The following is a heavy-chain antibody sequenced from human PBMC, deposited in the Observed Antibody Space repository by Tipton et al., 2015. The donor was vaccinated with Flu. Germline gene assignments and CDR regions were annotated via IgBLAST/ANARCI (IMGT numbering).Heavy chain of an antibody. D-gene: IGHD3-10*01. CDR1: GGSLSSFY. CDR2: VYSSGTA. V-gene: IGHV4-4*07. J-gene: IGHJ5*02. Sequence: GLVKPSETLSLTCSVSGGSLSSFYWTWIRQSVGKGLEWIGRVYSSGTANLNPSLKSRLTMSVDASKNHFSLTLRSVTAADTAVYYCARGSGSGTFTIFDLWGQGTLVTVSS. CDR3: ARGSGSGTFTIFDL.